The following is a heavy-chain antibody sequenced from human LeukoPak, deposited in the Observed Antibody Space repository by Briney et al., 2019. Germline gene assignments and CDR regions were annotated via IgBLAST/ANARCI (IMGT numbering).Heavy chain of an antibody. CDR3: ARGSSGWYYFDY. J-gene: IGHJ4*02. D-gene: IGHD6-19*01. CDR1: GDTFTTYA. V-gene: IGHV1-69*06. Sequence: GSSVKVSCKTSGDTFTTYAIIWVRQAPGQGLEWMGGIIPMFGTPNYAQRLQGRVTITADKSTSTAYMELSSLRSEDTAVYYCARGSSGWYYFDYWGQGTLVTVSS. CDR2: IIPMFGTP.